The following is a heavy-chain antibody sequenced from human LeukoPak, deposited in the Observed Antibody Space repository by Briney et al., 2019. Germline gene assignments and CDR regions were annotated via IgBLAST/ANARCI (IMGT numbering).Heavy chain of an antibody. CDR3: ARDRGQYSGMTLPGGY. CDR2: INPSGGST. Sequence: GASVKVSCKASGYTFTSYYMHWVRQAPGEGLEWMGLINPSGGSTSYAQKFQGRVTMTRDMSTSTVYTELSSLRSDDTAAYYCARDRGQYSGMTLPGGYWGQGALVTVSS. J-gene: IGHJ4*02. CDR1: GYTFTSYY. V-gene: IGHV1-46*01. D-gene: IGHD1-26*01.